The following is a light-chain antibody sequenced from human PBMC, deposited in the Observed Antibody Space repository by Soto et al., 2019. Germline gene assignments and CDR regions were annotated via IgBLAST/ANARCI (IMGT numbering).Light chain of an antibody. Sequence: QSVLTQPPSASGSPGQSVTISCTGTSSDVGGYNYVSWYQQHPGKAPKLMIYEVSKRPSGVPDRFSGSKSGNTASLTVSGLQAEVEADYYRSSYAGSTYGFGTGTMVTVL. CDR3: SSYAGSTYG. CDR1: SSDVGGYNY. J-gene: IGLJ1*01. CDR2: EVS. V-gene: IGLV2-8*01.